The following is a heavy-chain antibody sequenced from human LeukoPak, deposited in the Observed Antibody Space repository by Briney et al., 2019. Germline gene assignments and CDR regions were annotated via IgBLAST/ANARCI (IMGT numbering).Heavy chain of an antibody. Sequence: GGSLRLSGAASGFTVSSNYMSWVRQAPGKGLEWVSVIYSGGSTYYADSVKGRFTISRDNSKNTLYLQMNSLRAEDTAVYYCXXXXXGSGNNWFDPWGQGTLVTVSS. D-gene: IGHD3-10*01. CDR3: XXXXXGSGNNWFDP. CDR1: GFTVSSNY. CDR2: IYSGGST. J-gene: IGHJ5*02. V-gene: IGHV3-66*01.